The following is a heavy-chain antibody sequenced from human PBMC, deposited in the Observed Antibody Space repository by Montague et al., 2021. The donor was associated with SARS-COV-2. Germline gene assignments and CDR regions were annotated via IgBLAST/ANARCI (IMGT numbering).Heavy chain of an antibody. CDR3: GHSLHRGSPNWYFDF. Sequence: PALVKPTQTLTLTCTFSGFSLDTSGEAVGWIRQPPGKALEWLAVIYWYDEGRYSPSLKSRLTIRKGTSKNQVVLTMTNMDPMDTATYFCGHSLHRGSPNWYFDFWGRGTLVTVSS. D-gene: IGHD1-14*01. CDR2: IYWYDEG. CDR1: GFSLDTSGEA. V-gene: IGHV2-5*01. J-gene: IGHJ2*01.